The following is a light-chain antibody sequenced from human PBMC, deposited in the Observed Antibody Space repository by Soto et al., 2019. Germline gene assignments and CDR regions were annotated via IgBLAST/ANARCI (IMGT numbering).Light chain of an antibody. CDR1: QSVSSSF. CDR2: GAS. Sequence: EIVLTQSPGTLYLSPGERATLSCRASQSVSSSFLAWYQQKPGQAPRLLIYGASNRATGIPDRFSGSGSGTEFTLTISRLEPEDFAVYYCQQYVTSPWAFGQGTKGAIE. CDR3: QQYVTSPWA. V-gene: IGKV3-20*01. J-gene: IGKJ1*01.